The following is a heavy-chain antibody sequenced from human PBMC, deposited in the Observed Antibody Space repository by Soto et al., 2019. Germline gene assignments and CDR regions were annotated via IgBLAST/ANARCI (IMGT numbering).Heavy chain of an antibody. CDR2: INAGNGNT. V-gene: IGHV1-3*01. J-gene: IGHJ6*03. Sequence: QVQLVQSGAEVKKPGASVKVSCKASGYTFTSYAMHWVRQAPGQRLEWMGWINAGNGNTKYSQKCQGRVTITRDTSAGTAYMELGSLRSEDTAVYYCARAATGPSPPYCYDYMDVWGKGTTVPVSS. D-gene: IGHD4-17*01. CDR3: ARAATGPSPPYCYDYMDV. CDR1: GYTFTSYA.